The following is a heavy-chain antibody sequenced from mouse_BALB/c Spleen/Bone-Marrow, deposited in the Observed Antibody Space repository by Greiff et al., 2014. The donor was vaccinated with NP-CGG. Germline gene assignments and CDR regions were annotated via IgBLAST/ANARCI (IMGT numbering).Heavy chain of an antibody. Sequence: VQLKESGGGLVKPGGSLKLSCAASGFAFSGYDMSWVRQTPEKRLGWVAYISSGGINTYYPDSVKGRFTISRDNAKNTLYLQMNSLKSEDTAMYYCARQRGYAYAMDYWGQGTSVTVSS. V-gene: IGHV5-12-1*01. CDR1: GFAFSGYD. CDR3: ARQRGYAYAMDY. CDR2: ISSGGINT. J-gene: IGHJ4*01. D-gene: IGHD2-2*01.